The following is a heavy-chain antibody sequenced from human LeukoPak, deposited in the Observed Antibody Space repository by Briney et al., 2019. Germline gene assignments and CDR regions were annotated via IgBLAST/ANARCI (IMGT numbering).Heavy chain of an antibody. CDR3: ARVPPALSGWEIYFDY. Sequence: GGSLRLSCAASGFTVSSNYMSWVRQAPGKGLEWVSVIYSGGSTYYADSVKGRFTFSRGNSKNTLYLQMNSLRAEDTAVYYCARVPPALSGWEIYFDYWGQGTLVTVSS. CDR1: GFTVSSNY. J-gene: IGHJ4*02. CDR2: IYSGGST. V-gene: IGHV3-53*01. D-gene: IGHD6-19*01.